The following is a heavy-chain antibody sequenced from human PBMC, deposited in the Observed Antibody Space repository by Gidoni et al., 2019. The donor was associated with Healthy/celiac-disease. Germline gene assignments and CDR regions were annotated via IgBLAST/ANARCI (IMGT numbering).Heavy chain of an antibody. Sequence: QVQLVQSGAEVKTPWASVQVSCKASGYTFTSHYMHWVRQAPGQGLEWMGIINPSGGSTSYAQKFQGRVTMTRDTSTSTVYMELSSLRSEDTAVYDCAREIDGYNPDDAFDIWGQGTMVTVSS. J-gene: IGHJ3*02. V-gene: IGHV1-46*01. CDR1: GYTFTSHY. D-gene: IGHD5-12*01. CDR2: INPSGGST. CDR3: AREIDGYNPDDAFDI.